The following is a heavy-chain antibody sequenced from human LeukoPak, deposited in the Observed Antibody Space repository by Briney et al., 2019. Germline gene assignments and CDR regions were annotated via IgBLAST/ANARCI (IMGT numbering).Heavy chain of an antibody. J-gene: IGHJ4*02. CDR2: ISGSGGIST. CDR1: GFGFSSYS. CDR3: GRTSPADY. D-gene: IGHD1-7*01. V-gene: IGHV3-23*01. Sequence: GGSLRPSCATSGFGFSSYSMNWVRQAPGKGLEWVSGISGSGGISTYYADSVKGRFTISRDNSKNTLYLQMNSLRAGDTAIYYCGRTSPADYWGQGTLVTVSS.